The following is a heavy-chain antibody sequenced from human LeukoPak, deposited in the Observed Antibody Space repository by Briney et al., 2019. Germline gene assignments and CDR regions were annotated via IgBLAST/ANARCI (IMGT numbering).Heavy chain of an antibody. CDR1: GYSISSGYY. D-gene: IGHD4-11*01. J-gene: IGHJ5*02. Sequence: PSETLSRNCAESGYSISSGYYWGWIRQPPGKGLEWIGSIYHSGSTYYNPSLKSRVTISVDTSKNQFSLKLSSVTAADTAVYYCARLISSTVRWFDPWGQGTLVTVSS. CDR2: IYHSGST. V-gene: IGHV4-38-2*01. CDR3: ARLISSTVRWFDP.